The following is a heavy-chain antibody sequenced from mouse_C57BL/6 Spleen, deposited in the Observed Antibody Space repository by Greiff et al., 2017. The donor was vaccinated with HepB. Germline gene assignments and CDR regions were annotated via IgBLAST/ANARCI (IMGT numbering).Heavy chain of an antibody. CDR3: ARHYYGSSYFDY. CDR2: IDPSDSET. D-gene: IGHD1-1*01. CDR1: GYTFTSYW. J-gene: IGHJ2*01. V-gene: IGHV1-52*01. Sequence: VQLQQPGAELVRPGSSMKLSCKASGYTFTSYWMHWVKQRPIQGLEWIGNIDPSDSETHYNQKFKDKATLTVDKSSSTAYMQLSSLTSEDSAVYYCARHYYGSSYFDYWGQGTTLTVSS.